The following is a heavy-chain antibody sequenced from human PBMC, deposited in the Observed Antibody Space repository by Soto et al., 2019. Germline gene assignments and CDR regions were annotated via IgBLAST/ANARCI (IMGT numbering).Heavy chain of an antibody. CDR1: GGSISSSSYY. CDR2: IYYSGST. J-gene: IGHJ5*02. Sequence: SETLSLTCTVSGGSISSSSYYWGWIRQPPGKGLEWIGSIYYSGSTYYNPSLKSRVTISVDTSKNQFSLKLSSVTAADTAVYYCARGIAAAGTLWFDPWGQGTLVTVSS. D-gene: IGHD6-13*01. V-gene: IGHV4-39*01. CDR3: ARGIAAAGTLWFDP.